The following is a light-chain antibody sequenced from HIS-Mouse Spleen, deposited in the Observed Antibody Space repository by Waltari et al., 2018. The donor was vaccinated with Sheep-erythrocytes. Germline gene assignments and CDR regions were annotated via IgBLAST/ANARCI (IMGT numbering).Light chain of an antibody. V-gene: IGLV2-23*01. J-gene: IGLJ3*02. CDR1: SSDVGSYNL. CDR2: EGS. Sequence: QSVLTQPASVSGSPGQSITISCTGTSSDVGSYNLVSWYQQHPGKAPKLMIYEGSNRPSGVSIRFSGSKSGNTASLTISGLQAEDEADYYCCSYAGSSTWVFGGGTKLTVL. CDR3: CSYAGSSTWV.